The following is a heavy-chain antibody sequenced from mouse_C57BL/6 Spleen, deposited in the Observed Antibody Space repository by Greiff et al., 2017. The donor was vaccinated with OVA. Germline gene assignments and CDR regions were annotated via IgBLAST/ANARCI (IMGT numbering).Heavy chain of an antibody. J-gene: IGHJ3*01. D-gene: IGHD3-3*01. CDR1: GYTFTDYY. Sequence: QVQLQQSGAELVRPGASVKLSCKASGYTFTDYYINWVKQRPGQGLEWIARIYPGSGHTYSNEKFKGKATLTAEKSSSTAYMQLSSLTAEDAAVYFCARGDPPWFAYWGQGTLVTVSA. CDR2: IYPGSGHT. V-gene: IGHV1-76*01. CDR3: ARGDPPWFAY.